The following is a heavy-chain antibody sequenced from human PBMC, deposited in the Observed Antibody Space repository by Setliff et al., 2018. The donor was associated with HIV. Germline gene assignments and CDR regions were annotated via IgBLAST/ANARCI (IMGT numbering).Heavy chain of an antibody. CDR3: ARRIYGNNPYFDY. CDR1: GGSIIRRDYY. J-gene: IGHJ4*02. D-gene: IGHD4-17*01. CDR2: IHYSGST. V-gene: IGHV4-39*01. Sequence: SETLSLTCTISGGSIIRRDYYWGWIRQPPGKGLQWIGSIHYSGSTYYQPSLRSRVSISVDTAKNQFSLKLSSVTAADTAIYYCARRIYGNNPYFDYWSQGTLVTVSS.